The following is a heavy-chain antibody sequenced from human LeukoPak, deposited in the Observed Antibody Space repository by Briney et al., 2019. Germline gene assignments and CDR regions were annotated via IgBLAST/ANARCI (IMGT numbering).Heavy chain of an antibody. CDR3: AKDSGSYIDY. J-gene: IGHJ4*02. D-gene: IGHD1-26*01. Sequence: GGSLRLSCAASGFTFSSYAIHWVRQAPGKGLEWVAVISHDGSYKYYADSVKGRFTISRDNSKNTLYLQINSLRSEDTAVYYCAKDSGSYIDYWGQGTLVTVSS. V-gene: IGHV3-30*04. CDR2: ISHDGSYK. CDR1: GFTFSSYA.